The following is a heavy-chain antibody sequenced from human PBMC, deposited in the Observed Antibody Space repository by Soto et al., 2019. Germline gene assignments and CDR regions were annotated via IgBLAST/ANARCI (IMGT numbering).Heavy chain of an antibody. CDR1: GFTFSSYG. CDR3: ARDKAELTFDY. V-gene: IGHV3-33*01. Sequence: QVQLVESGGGVVQPGRSLRLSCAASGFTFSSYGMHWVRQAPGKGLEWVAVIWYDGSNKYYADSVKGRFTISRDNSKNTLYLQMNSLRAEDTAVYYCARDKAELTFDYWGQGTLVTVS. J-gene: IGHJ4*02. D-gene: IGHD1-26*01. CDR2: IWYDGSNK.